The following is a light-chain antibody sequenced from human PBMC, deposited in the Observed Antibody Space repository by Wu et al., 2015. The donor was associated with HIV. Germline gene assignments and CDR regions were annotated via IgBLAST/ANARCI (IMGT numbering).Light chain of an antibody. CDR1: QSVSFSY. CDR2: ATS. J-gene: IGKJ4*01. CDR3: QQYDTSPHT. Sequence: EIVLTQSPGTLSLSLGDGATLSCRATQSVSFSYMAWYQHKPGQAPRLLIYATSNRATGISDRFSGSGSGTDFTLTISRLEPEDSAVYYCQQYDTSPHTFGGGTRVEIK. V-gene: IGKV3-20*01.